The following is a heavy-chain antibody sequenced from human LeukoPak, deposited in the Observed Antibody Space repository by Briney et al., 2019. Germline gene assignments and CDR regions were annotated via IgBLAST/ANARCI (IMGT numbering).Heavy chain of an antibody. Sequence: GGSLRLSCTASGFTFNNHYMTWVRQAPGKGLEWVANIKQDGSETFYLDSVKGRFTISRDNAKNSLYLQMNDVRAEDTAVYFCARDRFGGSCYEYWGQGTLVTVTS. J-gene: IGHJ4*02. V-gene: IGHV3-7*04. CDR1: GFTFNNHY. D-gene: IGHD3-10*01. CDR2: IKQDGSET. CDR3: ARDRFGGSCYEY.